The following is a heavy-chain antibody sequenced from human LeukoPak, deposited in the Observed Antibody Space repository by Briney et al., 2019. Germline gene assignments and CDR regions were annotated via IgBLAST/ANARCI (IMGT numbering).Heavy chain of an antibody. CDR1: GYTFTGYY. J-gene: IGHJ3*02. Sequence: ASVKVTCKASGYTFTGYYMHWVRQAPGQGLEWMGWINPNSGGTNYAQKFQGRVTMTRDTSISTAYMELTRLRSDDTAVYYCARDRPPRAFDIWGQGTMVTVSS. CDR3: ARDRPPRAFDI. CDR2: INPNSGGT. D-gene: IGHD6-6*01. V-gene: IGHV1-2*02.